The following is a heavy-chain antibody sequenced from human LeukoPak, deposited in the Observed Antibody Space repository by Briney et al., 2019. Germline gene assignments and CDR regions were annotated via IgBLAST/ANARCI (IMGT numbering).Heavy chain of an antibody. CDR3: ARTRDWFDP. CDR2: IYTSGST. V-gene: IGHV4-61*02. Sequence: SQTLSLTCTVSGGSISSGSYYWGWTRQPAGKGLEWIGRIYTSGSTNYNPSLKSRVTISVDTSKNQFSLKLSSVTAADTAVYYCARTRDWFDPWGQGTLVTVSS. J-gene: IGHJ5*02. CDR1: GGSISSGSYY.